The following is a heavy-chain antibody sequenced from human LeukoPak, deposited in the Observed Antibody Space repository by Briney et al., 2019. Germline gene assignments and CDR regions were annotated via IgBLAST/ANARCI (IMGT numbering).Heavy chain of an antibody. V-gene: IGHV3-33*01. CDR3: ARPYYYGSGSYYPLDY. CDR1: GFTFSRYG. Sequence: GGSLRLSCAASGFTFSRYGMHWVRQAPGKGLEWVAVMWYNGSNKYYADSVKGRFTISRDNSKSTVSLQMNSLRAEDTAVYYCARPYYYGSGSYYPLDYWGQGTLVTVSS. CDR2: MWYNGSNK. J-gene: IGHJ4*02. D-gene: IGHD3-10*01.